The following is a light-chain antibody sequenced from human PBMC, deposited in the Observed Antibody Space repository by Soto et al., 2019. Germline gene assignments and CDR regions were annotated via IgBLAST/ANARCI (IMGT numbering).Light chain of an antibody. CDR1: NIENKS. J-gene: IGLJ2*01. CDR3: QVWESSSDHVV. V-gene: IGLV3-21*01. Sequence: SYELTQLPSVSVAPGKTASIACGGNNIENKSVHWYQQKPGQAPVLVIYYDSDRPSGIPERFSGSNSGNTATLTISRVEAGDEADYYCQVWESSSDHVVFGAGTKLTVL. CDR2: YDS.